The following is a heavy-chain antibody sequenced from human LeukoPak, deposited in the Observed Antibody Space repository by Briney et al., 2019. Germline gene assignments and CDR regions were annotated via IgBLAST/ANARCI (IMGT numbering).Heavy chain of an antibody. V-gene: IGHV3-53*01. CDR3: ARDVL. Sequence: GGSLRLSCAASGFTFSSYTMNWVRQAPGKGLEWVSVIFSGGNTYYADSVRGRFTISRDNSKNTLYLQMNSLRAEDTAVYYCARDVLWGQGTLVTVSS. J-gene: IGHJ4*02. CDR2: IFSGGNT. CDR1: GFTFSSYT. D-gene: IGHD5/OR15-5a*01.